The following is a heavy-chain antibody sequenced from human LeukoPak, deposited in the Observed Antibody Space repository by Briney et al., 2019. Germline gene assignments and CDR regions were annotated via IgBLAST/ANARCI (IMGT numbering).Heavy chain of an antibody. J-gene: IGHJ4*02. D-gene: IGHD1-1*01. Sequence: ASVKVSCEASGYTFTSYGISWVRQAPGQGLEWMGWISAYNGNTNYAQKLQGRVTMTTDTSTSTAYMELRSLRSDDTAVYYCARDMYNWNDFSFDYWGQGTLVTVSS. CDR3: ARDMYNWNDFSFDY. V-gene: IGHV1-18*04. CDR2: ISAYNGNT. CDR1: GYTFTSYG.